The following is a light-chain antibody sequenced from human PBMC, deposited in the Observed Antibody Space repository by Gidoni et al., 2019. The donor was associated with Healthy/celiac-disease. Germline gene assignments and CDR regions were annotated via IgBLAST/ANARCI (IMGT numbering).Light chain of an antibody. J-gene: IGKJ4*01. CDR1: QGVLYSSNNKNY. V-gene: IGKV4-1*01. CDR2: WAS. CDR3: QQYYSTPLT. Sequence: DIVMTQSPDSLAVSLGERATINCKSSQGVLYSSNNKNYLACYQQKPGQPPKLLIYWASTRESGVPDRFSGSGSGTDFTLTISSLQAEDVAVYYCQQYYSTPLTFXGXTKVEIK.